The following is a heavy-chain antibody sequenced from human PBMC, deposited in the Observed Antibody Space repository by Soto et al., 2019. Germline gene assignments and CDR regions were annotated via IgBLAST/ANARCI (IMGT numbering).Heavy chain of an antibody. D-gene: IGHD2-2*01. CDR1: GFTFSSSS. CDR2: ISSSRSTI. J-gene: IGHJ5*02. Sequence: EVQLVESGGGLVQPGGSLRLSCAASGFTFSSSSMNWVRQAPGKGLEWVSYISSSRSTIYYADSVKGRFTISRDNAKNSRYLQMNSLRAEDTAVYYCAREYCSSTSCLNWFDPWGQGTLVTVSS. CDR3: AREYCSSTSCLNWFDP. V-gene: IGHV3-48*01.